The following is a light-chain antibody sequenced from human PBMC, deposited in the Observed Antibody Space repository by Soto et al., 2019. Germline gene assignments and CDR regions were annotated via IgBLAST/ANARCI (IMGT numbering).Light chain of an antibody. CDR3: CSYAGDSAFI. V-gene: IGLV2-23*02. J-gene: IGLJ2*01. CDR1: NNDVGVWSH. CDR2: EVS. Sequence: QSVLTQPASVSGSPGQSVTISCTGTNNDVGVWSHVSWYQQHPGKPPKVIIYEVSKWPSGVSKRFSGSKSGNTASLTISGLQAEDEADYYCCSYAGDSAFIFGGGTKGTVL.